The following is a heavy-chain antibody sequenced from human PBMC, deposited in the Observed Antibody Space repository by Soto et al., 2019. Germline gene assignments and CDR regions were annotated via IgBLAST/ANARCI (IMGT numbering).Heavy chain of an antibody. CDR1: GFSLSTSGVG. CDR2: IYWDDDK. D-gene: IGHD2-21*02. Sequence: QITLKESGPTLVKPTQTLTLTCTFSGFSLSTSGVGVGWIRQPPGKALEWLALIYWDDDKRYSPSLKSRLTITKDTSKNQVVLTMTNMDPVDTATYYCAQTFSVVTAIFAHFDYWGQGTLVTVSS. J-gene: IGHJ4*02. V-gene: IGHV2-5*02. CDR3: AQTFSVVTAIFAHFDY.